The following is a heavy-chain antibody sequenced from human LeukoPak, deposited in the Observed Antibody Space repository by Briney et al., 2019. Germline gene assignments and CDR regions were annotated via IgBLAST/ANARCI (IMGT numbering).Heavy chain of an antibody. CDR1: GYSFTSYR. J-gene: IGHJ4*02. CDR2: IYPGDSDT. D-gene: IGHD4-23*01. V-gene: IGHV5-51*01. CDR3: ARRSYGGKDFDY. Sequence: GESLKISCKGSGYSFTSYRINWVRQMPGKGLEWMGIIYPGDSDTRYSPSFRGQVTISADKSINTAYLQWSSLKASDTAMYYCARRSYGGKDFDYWGQGTLVTASS.